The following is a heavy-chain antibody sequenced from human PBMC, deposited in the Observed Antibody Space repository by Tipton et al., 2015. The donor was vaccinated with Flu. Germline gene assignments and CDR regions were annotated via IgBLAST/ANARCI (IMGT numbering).Heavy chain of an antibody. Sequence: LRLSCAVSGDSISSDFYWAWIRQFPGKGLEWVGTVSRTGSTIYNPSLKSRVTISVDTSKNQFSLKLSSVTAADTAVYYCARHDTSFDSWGQGTLVTVSS. CDR1: GDSISSDFY. D-gene: IGHD3-9*01. V-gene: IGHV4-38-2*01. CDR2: VSRTGST. CDR3: ARHDTSFDS. J-gene: IGHJ4*02.